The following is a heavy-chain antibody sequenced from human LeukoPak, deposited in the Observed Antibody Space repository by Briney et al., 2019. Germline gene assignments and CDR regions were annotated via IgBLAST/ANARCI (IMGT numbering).Heavy chain of an antibody. D-gene: IGHD1-1*01. CDR1: GYTFTGHY. CDR2: INPNSGGT. Sequence: ASVKVSCKASGYTFTGHYMHWVRQAPGQGLEWMGWINPNSGGTNYAQKFQGWVTMTRDTSISTAYMELSRLRSDDTAVYYCARGEVPEGTYYYYGMDVWGQGTTVTVSS. J-gene: IGHJ6*02. CDR3: ARGEVPEGTYYYYGMDV. V-gene: IGHV1-2*04.